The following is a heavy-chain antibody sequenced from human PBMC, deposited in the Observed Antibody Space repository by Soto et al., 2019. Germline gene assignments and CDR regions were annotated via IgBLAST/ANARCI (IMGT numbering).Heavy chain of an antibody. J-gene: IGHJ6*02. CDR1: GFTVSSNY. Sequence: GGSLRLSCAASGFTVSSNYMSWVRQAPGKGLEWVSVIYSGGSTYYADSVKGRFTISRDNSKNTLYLQMNSLRAEDTAVYYCARGASGSYYYYYYGMGVWGQGTTVTVSS. CDR3: ARGASGSYYYYYYGMGV. V-gene: IGHV3-53*01. D-gene: IGHD5-12*01. CDR2: IYSGGST.